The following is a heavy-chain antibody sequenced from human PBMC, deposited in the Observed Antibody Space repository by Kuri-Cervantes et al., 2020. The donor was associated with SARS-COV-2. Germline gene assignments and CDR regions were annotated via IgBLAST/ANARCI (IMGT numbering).Heavy chain of an antibody. J-gene: IGHJ4*02. CDR1: GFTFSSYW. CDR3: ARAQQWLEPNFDY. Sequence: GGSLRFSCAASGFTFSSYWMSWVRQAPGKGLEWVANIKQDGSNKYYADSVKGRFTISRDNSKNTLYLQMNSLRAEDTAVYYCARAQQWLEPNFDYWGQGTLVTVSS. CDR2: IKQDGSNK. V-gene: IGHV3-7*02. D-gene: IGHD6-19*01.